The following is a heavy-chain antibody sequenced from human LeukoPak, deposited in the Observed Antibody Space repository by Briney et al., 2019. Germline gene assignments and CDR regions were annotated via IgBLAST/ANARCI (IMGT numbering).Heavy chain of an antibody. J-gene: IGHJ3*01. D-gene: IGHD6-13*01. CDR2: IKPHGSEK. CDR3: AREEYSSSWTGGVFDV. V-gene: IGHV3-7*01. Sequence: GGSLRLSCAASGFSFSTYWMSWVRQAPWRGLEWVANIKPHGSEKYYVDSVKGRFTISRDNTKNSLYLQMNSLRAEDTAVYYCAREEYSSSWTGGVFDVWGQGTMVTVS. CDR1: GFSFSTYW.